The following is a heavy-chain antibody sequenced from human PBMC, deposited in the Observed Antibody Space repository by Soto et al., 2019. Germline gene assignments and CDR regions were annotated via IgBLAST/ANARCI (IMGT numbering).Heavy chain of an antibody. J-gene: IGHJ3*02. CDR3: ARDQKYVWGSYRYSVGAFDI. CDR2: IYYSGST. D-gene: IGHD3-16*02. Sequence: SETLSLTCTVSGGSISSYYWSWIRQPPGKGLEWIGYIYYSGSTNYNPSLKSRVTISVDTSKNQFSLKLSSVTAADTAVYYCARDQKYVWGSYRYSVGAFDIWGQVTMVTVSS. V-gene: IGHV4-59*01. CDR1: GGSISSYY.